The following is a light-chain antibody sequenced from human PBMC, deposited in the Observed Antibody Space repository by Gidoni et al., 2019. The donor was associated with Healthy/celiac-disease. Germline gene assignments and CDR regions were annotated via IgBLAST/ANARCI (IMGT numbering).Light chain of an antibody. J-gene: IGKJ2*01. Sequence: VFTQSPGTLSLSPGERATLSCRPSQSVSSSYLAWYQQKPGQAPRLLIYGASSRATGIPDRFSGSGSGTDFTLTISRLEPEDFAVYYCQQYGSSPYTFGQGTKLEIK. CDR1: QSVSSSY. CDR3: QQYGSSPYT. CDR2: GAS. V-gene: IGKV3-20*01.